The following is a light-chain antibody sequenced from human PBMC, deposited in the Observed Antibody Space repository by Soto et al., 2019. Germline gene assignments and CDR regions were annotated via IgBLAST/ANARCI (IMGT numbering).Light chain of an antibody. CDR1: QSVSNNY. J-gene: IGKJ1*01. V-gene: IGKV3-20*01. CDR2: GAS. CDR3: QQYGSSGT. Sequence: EIVLTQSPGTPSLSPGERATLSCRASQSVSNNYLAWYQQKPGQAPRLLIYGASNRATGIPDRFSGSGSGTDFTLTISRLEPEYFAVYYCQQYGSSGTFGQGPKVEIK.